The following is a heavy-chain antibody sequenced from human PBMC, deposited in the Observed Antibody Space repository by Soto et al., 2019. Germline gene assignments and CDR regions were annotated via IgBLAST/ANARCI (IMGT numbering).Heavy chain of an antibody. J-gene: IGHJ3*02. CDR1: GGTFSTYS. D-gene: IGHD2-21*01. V-gene: IGHV1-69*02. CDR3: TIASWSGEVAAI. Sequence: QVQLVQSGAEVKKPGSSVKVSCKDSGGTFSTYSMFWVRQAPGQGLEWMGRIIPMLGIANHAQRFQDRLTTPADTPTATVQMELRSLRSEYTALYYCTIASWSGEVAAIWAQGTMVTVSS. CDR2: IIPMLGIA.